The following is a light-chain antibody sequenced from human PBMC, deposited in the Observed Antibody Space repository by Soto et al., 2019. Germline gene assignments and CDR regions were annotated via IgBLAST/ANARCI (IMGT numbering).Light chain of an antibody. CDR1: ESVTSTY. J-gene: IGKJ4*01. CDR3: HQRNSWPLT. Sequence: ENVLTQSPGTLSLSPGERATLSCRATESVTSTYISWYQKKPGQTPRLLIFGTSIRATGIPARFSGSGSGTDFTLTISSLEPEDFAVYYCHQRNSWPLTFGGGTKVEIK. CDR2: GTS. V-gene: IGKV3D-20*02.